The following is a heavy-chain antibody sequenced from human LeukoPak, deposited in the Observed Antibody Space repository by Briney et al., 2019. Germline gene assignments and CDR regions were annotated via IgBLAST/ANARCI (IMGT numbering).Heavy chain of an antibody. D-gene: IGHD3-3*01. J-gene: IGHJ5*02. CDR2: IKQDGNEK. V-gene: IGHV3-7*01. CDR3: ARQAIRFLECLS. Sequence: PGGSLRLSCAASGFTFSSYWMSWVRQAPGQGLEWVANIKQDGNEKYYVDSVRGRFTISRDNAKNSQYLQMNSLRAEDTAVYYCARQAIRFLECLSWGQGTLVTVSS. CDR1: GFTFSSYW.